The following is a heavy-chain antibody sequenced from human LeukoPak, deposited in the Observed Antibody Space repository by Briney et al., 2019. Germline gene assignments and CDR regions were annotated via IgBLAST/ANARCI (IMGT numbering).Heavy chain of an antibody. Sequence: ASVKVSCKASGYTFTSYGISWVRQAPGQGLEWMGWISAYNGNTNYAQKLQGRVTMTTDTSTSTAYMELRSLRPDDTAVYYCARRAVVPAAKVNYYYYMDVWGKGTTVTVSS. CDR1: GYTFTSYG. V-gene: IGHV1-18*01. J-gene: IGHJ6*03. D-gene: IGHD2-2*01. CDR2: ISAYNGNT. CDR3: ARRAVVPAAKVNYYYYMDV.